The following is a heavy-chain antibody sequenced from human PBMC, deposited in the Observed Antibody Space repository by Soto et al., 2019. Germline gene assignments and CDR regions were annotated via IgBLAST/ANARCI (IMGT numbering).Heavy chain of an antibody. J-gene: IGHJ4*02. V-gene: IGHV4-59*01. D-gene: IGHD3-22*01. CDR1: GGSISSYY. CDR3: ARILVYYDSSGYYFPFDY. Sequence: SETLSLTCTVSGGSISSYYLSWIRQPPGKGLEWIGYIYYSGSTNYNPSLKSRVTISVDTSKNQFSLKLSSVTAADTAVYYCARILVYYDSSGYYFPFDYWGQGTLVTVSS. CDR2: IYYSGST.